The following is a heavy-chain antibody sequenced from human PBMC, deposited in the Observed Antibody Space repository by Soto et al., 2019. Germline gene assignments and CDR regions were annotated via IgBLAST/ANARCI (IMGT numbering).Heavy chain of an antibody. CDR2: IYYSGST. V-gene: IGHV4-31*03. CDR1: GGSISSGGYY. J-gene: IGHJ4*02. D-gene: IGHD3-10*01. CDR3: ARTDYYGSGSYFLDY. Sequence: QVQLQESGPGLVKPSQTLSLTCTVSGGSISSGGYYWSWICQHPGKGLEWIGYIYYSGSTYYNPSLKSRVTISVDTSKNQFSLKLSSVTAADTAVYYCARTDYYGSGSYFLDYWGQGTLVTVSS.